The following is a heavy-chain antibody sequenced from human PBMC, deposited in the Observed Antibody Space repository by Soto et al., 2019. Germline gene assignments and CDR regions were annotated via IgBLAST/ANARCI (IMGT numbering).Heavy chain of an antibody. CDR3: ARDRDYYGSGSYDY. CDR1: GGSISSYY. J-gene: IGHJ4*02. CDR2: IYYSGST. D-gene: IGHD3-10*01. Sequence: SETLSLTCTVSGGSISSYYWSWIRQPPGKGLGWIGYIYYSGSTNYNPSLKSRVTISVDTSKNQFSLKLSSVTAADTAVYYCARDRDYYGSGSYDYWGQGTLVTVSS. V-gene: IGHV4-59*01.